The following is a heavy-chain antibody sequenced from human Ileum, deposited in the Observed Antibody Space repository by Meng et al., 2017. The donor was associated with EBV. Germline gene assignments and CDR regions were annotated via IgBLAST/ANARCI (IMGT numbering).Heavy chain of an antibody. CDR2: IYYSGST. D-gene: IGHD2-2*01. Sequence: QLTLPGAGPGLGKPSETLSLTCPVSGGSMSSRSYYWGWIRKPPGKGLEWIGSIYYSGSTYYNPSLKSRVTISVDTSKNQFSLKLSSVTAADTAVYYCARSIVVVPAAIYYWGQGTLVTVSS. V-gene: IGHV4-39*01. CDR1: GGSMSSRSYY. CDR3: ARSIVVVPAAIYY. J-gene: IGHJ4*02.